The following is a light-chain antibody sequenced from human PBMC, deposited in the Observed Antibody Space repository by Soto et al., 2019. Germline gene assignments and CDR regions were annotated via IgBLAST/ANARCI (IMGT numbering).Light chain of an antibody. CDR1: QSLLHSNGYNY. CDR2: LGS. Sequence: DIVMTQSPLSLPVTPGEAASISCRSSQSLLHSNGYNYLDWYLQKAGQSPQLLIYLGSTRASGVPDRFSGSGSGTEFTLNITRVEAEDAGLYYCMQALQAPLTFGPGTKVDF. CDR3: MQALQAPLT. J-gene: IGKJ3*01. V-gene: IGKV2-28*01.